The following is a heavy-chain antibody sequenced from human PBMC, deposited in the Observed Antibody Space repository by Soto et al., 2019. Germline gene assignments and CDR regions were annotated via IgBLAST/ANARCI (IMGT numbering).Heavy chain of an antibody. Sequence: SETLSLTCTVSGGPVSDGSYYWTWIRQPPGKGLEWIGYVFYSGSTYYNPSLKSRVTISLDTSKNQFSLKLTSMTAADTAVYYCAREISAYLDLWGQGTLVTVSS. V-gene: IGHV4-61*01. CDR1: GGPVSDGSYY. CDR3: AREISAYLDL. CDR2: VFYSGST. J-gene: IGHJ5*02. D-gene: IGHD3-22*01.